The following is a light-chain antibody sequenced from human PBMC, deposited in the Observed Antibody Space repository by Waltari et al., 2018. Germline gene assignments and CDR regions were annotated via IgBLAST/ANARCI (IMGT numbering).Light chain of an antibody. V-gene: IGKV1-5*03. CDR1: QSINKW. CDR2: KAS. Sequence: DIQMTQPPSTLSASVGARLTITCRASQSINKWLAWYQQKPGKAPTLLIYKASSLESGVPSRFSGSGSGTEFTLTISSLQPDDLATYYCQQYSTFWWTFGQGTKVEIK. CDR3: QQYSTFWWT. J-gene: IGKJ1*01.